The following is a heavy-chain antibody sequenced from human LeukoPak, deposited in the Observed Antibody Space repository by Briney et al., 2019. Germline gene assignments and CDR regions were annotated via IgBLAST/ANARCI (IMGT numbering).Heavy chain of an antibody. CDR1: GGSISSSSYY. Sequence: SETLSLTCTVSGGSISSSSYYWGWIRQPPGKGLEWIGSIYYSGSTYYNPSLKSRVTISVDTSKNQFSLKLSSVTAADTAVYYCASERHYYDSRYADYWGQGTLVTVSS. V-gene: IGHV4-39*07. D-gene: IGHD3-22*01. CDR3: ASERHYYDSRYADY. CDR2: IYYSGST. J-gene: IGHJ4*02.